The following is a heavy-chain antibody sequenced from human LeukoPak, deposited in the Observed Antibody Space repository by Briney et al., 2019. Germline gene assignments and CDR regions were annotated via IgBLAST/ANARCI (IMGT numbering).Heavy chain of an antibody. CDR1: GFTFSNYG. D-gene: IGHD7-27*01. V-gene: IGHV3-30*02. J-gene: IGHJ4*02. CDR3: AKTGEGYYFDY. CDR2: IRFDGSTK. Sequence: PGGSLRLSCATSGFTFSNYGMHWVRQAPGKGLEWVAFIRFDGSTKYYADSVKGRFTISRDNSKNTFYLQMNSLRAEDTAVYYCAKTGEGYYFDYWGQGTLVTVSS.